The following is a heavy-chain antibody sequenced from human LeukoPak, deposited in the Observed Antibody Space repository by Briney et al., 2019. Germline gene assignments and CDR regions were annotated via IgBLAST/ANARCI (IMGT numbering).Heavy chain of an antibody. CDR3: ARGDGIVVVPAAMLTAFDI. CDR1: GITFSSYE. Sequence: GGSLRLSCAASGITFSSYEMNWVRQAPGKGLEWISYISSSGRTIYYADSVKGRFTISRDNAKNSLYLQMNSLRAEDTAVYYCARGDGIVVVPAAMLTAFDIWGQGTMVTVSS. V-gene: IGHV3-48*03. CDR2: ISSSGRTI. J-gene: IGHJ3*02. D-gene: IGHD2-2*01.